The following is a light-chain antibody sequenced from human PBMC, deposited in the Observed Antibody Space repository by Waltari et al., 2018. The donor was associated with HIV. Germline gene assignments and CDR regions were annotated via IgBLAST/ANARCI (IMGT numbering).Light chain of an antibody. CDR1: SRDIGAYDY. Sequence: QSALTQPASVSGSPGQSITISCTGTSRDIGAYDYVSWYQQHPDKAPKLIMYDVSTRPSGVSHRFSGSKFGNTASLTISGLQSEDEADYHCCAYAGPTGLSEVFGGGTKVTVL. V-gene: IGLV2-23*02. CDR3: CAYAGPTGLSEV. CDR2: DVS. J-gene: IGLJ2*01.